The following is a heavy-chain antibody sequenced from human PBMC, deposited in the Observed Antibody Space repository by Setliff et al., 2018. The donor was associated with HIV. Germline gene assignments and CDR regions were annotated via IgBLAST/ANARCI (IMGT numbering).Heavy chain of an antibody. CDR3: ARHDSGGYYSLDY. CDR2: IAYSGTT. V-gene: IGHV4-39*01. CDR1: GGSFIGSSFQ. D-gene: IGHD3-22*01. Sequence: PSETLSLTCNVSGGSFIGSSFQSTWIRQAPGKGLEWIGDIAYSGTTMYFNYNPSLGSRVTISVDTSKNQLSLKLSSVTAADTAVYYCARHDSGGYYSLDYWGQGTLVTVSS. J-gene: IGHJ4*02.